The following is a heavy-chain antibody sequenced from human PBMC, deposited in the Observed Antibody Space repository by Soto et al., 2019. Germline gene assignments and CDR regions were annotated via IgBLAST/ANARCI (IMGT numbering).Heavy chain of an antibody. CDR2: ISSREVTI. CDR1: GFTFSNYY. Sequence: QVQLVESGGGLVKPGGSLRLSCAASGFTFSNYYMAWIRQAPGKGLECLSYISSREVTIYYADSVKGRFTISRENTKNSLYLQMSSLRDEDTGVYYCARVSASGRHVNGRDYFDSWGQGTLVTVS. D-gene: IGHD6-19*01. J-gene: IGHJ4*02. CDR3: ARVSASGRHVNGRDYFDS. V-gene: IGHV3-11*01.